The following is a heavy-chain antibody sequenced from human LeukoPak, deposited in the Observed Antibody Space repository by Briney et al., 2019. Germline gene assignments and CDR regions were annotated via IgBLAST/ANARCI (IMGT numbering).Heavy chain of an antibody. J-gene: IGHJ4*02. CDR1: GFTFSSYG. CDR3: ATDSNRYVD. V-gene: IGHV3-30*03. D-gene: IGHD1-14*01. CDR2: ISYDGSNK. Sequence: GRSLRLSCAASGFTFSSYGMQWVSQAPGKGLEWVVFISYDGSNKYYADSVKGRFTISRDNSKNTLYLQMNSLRAEDTAVYYCATDSNRYVDWGQGTLVTVSS.